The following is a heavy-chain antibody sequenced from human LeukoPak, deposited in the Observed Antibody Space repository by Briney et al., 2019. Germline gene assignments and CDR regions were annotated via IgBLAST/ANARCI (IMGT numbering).Heavy chain of an antibody. J-gene: IGHJ3*02. CDR1: GYTFTGYY. CDR3: ARDLPSNTAPDAFDI. Sequence: GASVKVSCKASGYTFTGYYMHWVRQAPGQGLEWMGIINPSGGSTSYAQKFQGRVTMTRDTSTSTVYMELSSLRSEDTAVYYCARDLPSNTAPDAFDIWGQGTMVTVSS. D-gene: IGHD2-2*02. V-gene: IGHV1-46*01. CDR2: INPSGGST.